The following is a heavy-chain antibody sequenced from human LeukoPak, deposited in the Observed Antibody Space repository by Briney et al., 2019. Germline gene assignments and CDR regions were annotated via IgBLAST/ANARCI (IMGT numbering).Heavy chain of an antibody. CDR2: MYSTGST. V-gene: IGHV4-4*07. Sequence: SETLSLTCTVSGGSINPYYWSWIRQPAGKGLEWIGRMYSTGSTHYNPSLKSRVTMSVDTSKNQFSLKLSSVTAADTAVYYCARFLAGGLYYFDYWGQGTLVAISS. D-gene: IGHD1-26*01. J-gene: IGHJ4*02. CDR1: GGSINPYY. CDR3: ARFLAGGLYYFDY.